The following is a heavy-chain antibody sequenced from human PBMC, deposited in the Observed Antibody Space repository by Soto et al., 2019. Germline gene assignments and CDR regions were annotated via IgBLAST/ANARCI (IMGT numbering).Heavy chain of an antibody. CDR2: ISTSSRYI. J-gene: IGHJ4*02. D-gene: IGHD1-26*01. Sequence: PGGSLRLSCAASGFTFSSYTMIWVRQAPGKGLEWLSTISTSSRYIYYADSVKGRFIISRDNAKSSLYLQMNSLRAEDTAVYYCARSRSVDSIVVEYWGLGTLVTVSS. CDR3: ARSRSVDSIVVEY. CDR1: GFTFSSYT. V-gene: IGHV3-21*06.